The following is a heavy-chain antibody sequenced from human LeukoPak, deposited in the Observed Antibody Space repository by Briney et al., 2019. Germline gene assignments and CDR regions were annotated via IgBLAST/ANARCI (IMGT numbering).Heavy chain of an antibody. V-gene: IGHV4-59*01. CDR2: IYNSGST. D-gene: IGHD4-17*01. CDR1: GGSISSYY. Sequence: TETLSLTCTVSGGSISSYYWSWIRQPPGKGLEWIGYIYNSGSTNYNHSLKSRVTISEDMSNNQFSLKLSSVTAADTAVYYCAGRDGDYGRGGYYYGMDVWGQGTTVTVSS. J-gene: IGHJ6*02. CDR3: AGRDGDYGRGGYYYGMDV.